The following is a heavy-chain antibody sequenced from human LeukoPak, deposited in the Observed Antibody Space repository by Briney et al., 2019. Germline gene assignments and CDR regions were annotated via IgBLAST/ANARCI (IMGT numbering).Heavy chain of an antibody. D-gene: IGHD2-21*02. Sequence: GGSLRLSCSASGFTFSSYAMHWVRQAPGKGLEYVSAISANGGSTYYADSVKGRFTIPRDNSKNTLYLQMSSLRAEDTAVYYCVKDQTVVVTAILSYWGQGTLVTVSS. CDR3: VKDQTVVVTAILSY. CDR1: GFTFSSYA. V-gene: IGHV3-64D*09. CDR2: ISANGGST. J-gene: IGHJ4*02.